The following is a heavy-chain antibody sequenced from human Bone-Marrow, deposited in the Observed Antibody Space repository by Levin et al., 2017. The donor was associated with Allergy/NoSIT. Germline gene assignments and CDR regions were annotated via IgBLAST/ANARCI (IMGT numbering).Heavy chain of an antibody. J-gene: IGHJ4*02. CDR2: INSKTDGGTT. D-gene: IGHD3-3*01. CDR1: GFTVSNAW. Sequence: GGSLRLSCAASGFTVSNAWMSWVRQAPGKGLEWVGRINSKTDGGTTEYAAPVKGRFTISRDDPKNTLWLQMNSLKTDDTAVYDCTRDYFWGGPYREEQNQSGYWGQGTLVSVSS. CDR3: TRDYFWGGPYREEQNQSGY. V-gene: IGHV3-15*01.